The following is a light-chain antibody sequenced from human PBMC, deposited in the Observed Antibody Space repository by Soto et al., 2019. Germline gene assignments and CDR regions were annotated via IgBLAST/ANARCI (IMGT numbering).Light chain of an antibody. CDR3: SSYTSSSTLYV. CDR2: DVS. V-gene: IGLV2-14*01. CDR1: SSDVGGYNY. Sequence: QSALTQPASVSGSPGQSITISCTGTSSDVGGYNYVSWYQQHPGKAPKLMIYDVSNRPSGVSNRFSGSKSGNTASLTISGLQAEDEADYCSSYTSSSTLYVFGPGTKLTVL. J-gene: IGLJ1*01.